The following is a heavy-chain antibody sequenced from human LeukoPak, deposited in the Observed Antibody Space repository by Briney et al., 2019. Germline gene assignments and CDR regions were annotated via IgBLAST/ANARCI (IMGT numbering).Heavy chain of an antibody. CDR3: AREAYSYGARTFDY. CDR2: ISSSSSYI. CDR1: GFTFSSYS. V-gene: IGHV3-21*01. D-gene: IGHD5-18*01. Sequence: GGSLRLSCAAPGFTFSSYSMNWVRQAPGKGLEWVSSISSSSSYIYYADSVKGRFTISRDNAKNSLYLQMNSLRAEDTAAYYCAREAYSYGARTFDYWGQGTLVTVSS. J-gene: IGHJ4*02.